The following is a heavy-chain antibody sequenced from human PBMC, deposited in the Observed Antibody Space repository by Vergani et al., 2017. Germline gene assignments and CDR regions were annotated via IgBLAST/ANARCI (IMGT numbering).Heavy chain of an antibody. D-gene: IGHD3-3*01. J-gene: IGHJ3*02. CDR2: IYYSGST. CDR3: ARSHSIYDFWSGYRYDAFDI. CDR1: GGSISSGGYY. Sequence: QLQLQESGPGLVKPSQTLSLTCTVSGGSISSGGYYWSWIRQHPGKGLEWIGYIYYSGSTYYNPSLKSRVTISVDTSKNQFSLKLSSVTAADTAVYYCARSHSIYDFWSGYRYDAFDIWGQGTMVTVSS. V-gene: IGHV4-31*03.